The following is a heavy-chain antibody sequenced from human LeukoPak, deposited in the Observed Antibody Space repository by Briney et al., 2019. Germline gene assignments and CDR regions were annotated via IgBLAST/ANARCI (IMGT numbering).Heavy chain of an antibody. D-gene: IGHD3-3*01. CDR1: GGSISSYY. J-gene: IGHJ4*02. Sequence: PSETLSLTCTVSGGSISSYYWSWIRQPAGKGLEWIGRIDTSGSTNYNLSLKSRVTMSVDTSKNQFSLKLSSVTAADTAVYYCARLGWGGSYYFDYWGQETLVTVSS. CDR3: ARLGWGGSYYFDY. V-gene: IGHV4-4*07. CDR2: IDTSGST.